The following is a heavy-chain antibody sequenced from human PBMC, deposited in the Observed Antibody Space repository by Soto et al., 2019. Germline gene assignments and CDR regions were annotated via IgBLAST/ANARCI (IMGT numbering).Heavy chain of an antibody. Sequence: QVQLVQSGAELKKPGSSVKVSCSASGVTFSSYAFTWVRQAPGQGLEWMGNIIPVFRTSNYAQGFQGRLTISADESTNTIDMELSSLRSEDTSVYFCAKEGSWDGGGGESWGQGTLVIVSS. CDR2: IIPVFRTS. CDR3: AKEGSWDGGGGES. V-gene: IGHV1-69*18. J-gene: IGHJ4*02. CDR1: GVTFSSYA. D-gene: IGHD3-16*01.